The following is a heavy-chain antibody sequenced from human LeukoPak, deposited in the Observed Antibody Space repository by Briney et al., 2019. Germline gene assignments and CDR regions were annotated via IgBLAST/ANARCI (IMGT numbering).Heavy chain of an antibody. V-gene: IGHV4-30-4*08. Sequence: PSETLSLTCTVSGGSISSGDYYWSWIRQPPGKGLEWIGYIYYSGSTYYNPSLKSQVTISVDTSKNQFSLKLSSVTAADTAVYYCARALHSNGPDYWGQGTLVTVSS. CDR2: IYYSGST. J-gene: IGHJ4*02. CDR1: GGSISSGDYY. D-gene: IGHD4-11*01. CDR3: ARALHSNGPDY.